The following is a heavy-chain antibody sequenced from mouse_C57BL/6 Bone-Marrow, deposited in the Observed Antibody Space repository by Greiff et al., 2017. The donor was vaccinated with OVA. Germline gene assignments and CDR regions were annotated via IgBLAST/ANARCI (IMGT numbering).Heavy chain of an antibody. D-gene: IGHD2-2*01. Sequence: QVQLQQPGAELVMPGASVKLSCKASGYTFTSYWMHWVKQRPGQGLEWIGEIDPSDSYTNYNQKFKGKSTLTVDKSSSTAYMQLSSLTSEDSAVYYCARGGIEWLPAMDYWGQGTSVTVSS. CDR1: GYTFTSYW. J-gene: IGHJ4*01. CDR2: IDPSDSYT. CDR3: ARGGIEWLPAMDY. V-gene: IGHV1-69*01.